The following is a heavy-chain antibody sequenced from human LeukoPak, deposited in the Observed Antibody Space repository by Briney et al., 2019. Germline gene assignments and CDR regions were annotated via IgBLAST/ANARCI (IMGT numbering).Heavy chain of an antibody. CDR3: AGSSSTTYPFDY. Sequence: PSETLSLTCAVYGGSFSGNYWSWIRQPPGKGLEWIGEINHSGSTNYNPSPKTRVTISVDTSKNQFSLKLRSVTAADTAVYYCAGSSSTTYPFDYWGQGPLVTVSS. CDR1: GGSFSGNY. CDR2: INHSGST. V-gene: IGHV4-34*01. D-gene: IGHD6-6*01. J-gene: IGHJ4*02.